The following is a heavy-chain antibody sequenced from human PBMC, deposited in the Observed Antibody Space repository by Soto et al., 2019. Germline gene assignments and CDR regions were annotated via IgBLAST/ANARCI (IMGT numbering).Heavy chain of an antibody. CDR3: TTTTSQYRGFSLVLLQYDY. V-gene: IGHV3-15*01. D-gene: IGHD6-13*01. Sequence: GGSLRLSCAASGFTFSNAWMSWVRQAPGKGLEWVGRIKSKTDGGTTDYAAPVKGRFPISRDDSKNTLYLQMNSLKTEDTAVYYCTTTTSQYRGFSLVLLQYDYWGQGTLVTVSS. CDR1: GFTFSNAW. CDR2: IKSKTDGGTT. J-gene: IGHJ4*02.